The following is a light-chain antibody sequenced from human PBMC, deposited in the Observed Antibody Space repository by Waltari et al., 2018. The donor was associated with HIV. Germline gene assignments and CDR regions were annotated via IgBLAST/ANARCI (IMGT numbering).Light chain of an antibody. V-gene: IGLV1-44*01. Sequence: QSVLTQPPSASGTPGQRVTLSCSGSSSNLGSNTVNWYQQLPGTAPKLLIYSNNQRPSGVPDRFSGYKSGTSASLAISGLQSEDEADYYCAAWDDSLNGWVFGGGTKLTVL. CDR1: SSNLGSNT. CDR3: AAWDDSLNGWV. J-gene: IGLJ3*02. CDR2: SNN.